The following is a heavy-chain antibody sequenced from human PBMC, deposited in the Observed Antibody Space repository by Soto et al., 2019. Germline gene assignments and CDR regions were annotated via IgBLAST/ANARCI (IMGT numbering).Heavy chain of an antibody. CDR3: TRGGGNQLGDCYDN. CDR1: GFTFSSYT. J-gene: IGHJ4*02. D-gene: IGHD2-21*02. CDR2: IYYDGSQK. Sequence: QVQLVESGGGVVQPGRSLRLSCAASGFTFSSYTMHWVRQAPGKGLEWVALIYYDGSQKYYADSVKGRFTISRDNSKKMMNLDMNSLRTEDTAVYYCTRGGGNQLGDCYDNWGQGNLVTVSS. V-gene: IGHV3-30*04.